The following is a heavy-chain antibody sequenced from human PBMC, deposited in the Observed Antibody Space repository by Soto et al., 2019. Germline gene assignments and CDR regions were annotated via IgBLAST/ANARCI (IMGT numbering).Heavy chain of an antibody. J-gene: IGHJ3*01. Sequence: EVQLVESGGGLVQPGESLRLSCAASGFTFDYYWMHWVRQAPGKGLVWVSRIHSDGTSTTYADSVNGRFTISRDNAKNTLSLQMNSLRAEDTAVYYCARGDRGAFDLWGQGTVVTVSS. D-gene: IGHD1-26*01. CDR2: IHSDGTST. CDR1: GFTFDYYW. V-gene: IGHV3-74*01. CDR3: ARGDRGAFDL.